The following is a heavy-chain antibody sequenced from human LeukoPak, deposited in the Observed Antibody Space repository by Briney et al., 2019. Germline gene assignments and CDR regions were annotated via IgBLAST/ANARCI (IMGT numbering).Heavy chain of an antibody. V-gene: IGHV3-48*01. J-gene: IGHJ4*02. CDR1: GFTFNRYS. D-gene: IGHD1-26*01. CDR2: ISSSGTGI. Sequence: GGSLRLSCAASGFTFNRYSMNWVRQAPGKGLEGVAYISSSGTGIYYADSVKGRFAISRDNAKNSVYLQINSLRGEDTAVYHCAASYSETQLYYFDYWGQGNLVTVSS. CDR3: AASYSETQLYYFDY.